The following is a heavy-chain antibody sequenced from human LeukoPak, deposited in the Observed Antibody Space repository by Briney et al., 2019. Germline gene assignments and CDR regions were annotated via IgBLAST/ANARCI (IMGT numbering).Heavy chain of an antibody. D-gene: IGHD2-21*02. CDR1: EFTFSNYW. Sequence: GGSLRLSCSASEFTFSNYWMTWIRQAPGKGLDWVATINQDGSEKYYGDSVKGRFTISRDNAKNSLYLQMTSLRAEDTAVYYCARNGAPVVTAITPYYYYMDVWGKGTTVTVSS. CDR3: ARNGAPVVTAITPYYYYMDV. V-gene: IGHV3-7*01. J-gene: IGHJ6*03. CDR2: INQDGSEK.